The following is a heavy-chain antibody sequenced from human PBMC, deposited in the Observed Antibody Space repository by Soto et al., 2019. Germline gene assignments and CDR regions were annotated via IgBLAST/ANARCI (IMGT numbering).Heavy chain of an antibody. CDR2: IYYSGST. D-gene: IGHD4-4*01. J-gene: IGHJ4*02. CDR1: GGSISTGGYY. V-gene: IGHV4-31*03. Sequence: PSETLSLTCTVSGGSISTGGYYWSWIRQHPGKGLEWIGYIYYSGSTYYNPSLRSRISISVDTSKNQFSLQLSSVTAAGTAVYYCARSYSNYFFFDYWGQGTLVTVSS. CDR3: ARSYSNYFFFDY.